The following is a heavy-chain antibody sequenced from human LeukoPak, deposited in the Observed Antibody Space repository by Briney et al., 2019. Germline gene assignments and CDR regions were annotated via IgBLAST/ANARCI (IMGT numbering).Heavy chain of an antibody. J-gene: IGHJ4*02. V-gene: IGHV1-18*01. D-gene: IGHD3-16*02. CDR3: ARGRGTYYDYVWGSHRPLEYFDY. Sequence: GASVKVSCKASGYTFTSYGISWVRQAPGQGLEWMGWISAYNGNTNYAQKLQGRVTMTTDTSTSTAYMELRSLRSDDTAVYYCARGRGTYYDYVWGSHRPLEYFDYWGQGTLVTVSS. CDR1: GYTFTSYG. CDR2: ISAYNGNT.